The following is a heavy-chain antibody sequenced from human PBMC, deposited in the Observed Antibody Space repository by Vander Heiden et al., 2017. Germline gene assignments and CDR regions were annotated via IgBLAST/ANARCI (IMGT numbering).Heavy chain of an antibody. J-gene: IGHJ5*02. D-gene: IGHD6-13*01. Sequence: QVQLVQSGAEVKTPAASVKVACEASGSTSTSYYMRWVGQAPEQGLEWMDRVNPSGGSTSYAQKCQGRVTMTRDTSTSTVYMELSSLRSEDTAVYYCARDRSYSSQGWFDPWGQGTLVTVSS. V-gene: IGHV1-46*01. CDR1: GSTSTSYY. CDR3: ARDRSYSSQGWFDP. CDR2: VNPSGGST.